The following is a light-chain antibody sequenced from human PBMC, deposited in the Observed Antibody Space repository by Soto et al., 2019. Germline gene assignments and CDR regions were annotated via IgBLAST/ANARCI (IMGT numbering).Light chain of an antibody. CDR1: TGAVTSDHF. Sequence: QAVVTQEHSLTVSPGGTVTLTCGSSTGAVTSDHFPFWFQQKPGQAPRALIDDTNTKHSWTPARFSGSLLGGKAALTLSGAQPEDEADYYCLLAYTGARVFGGGTQLTVL. J-gene: IGLJ7*01. CDR2: DTN. CDR3: LLAYTGARV. V-gene: IGLV7-46*01.